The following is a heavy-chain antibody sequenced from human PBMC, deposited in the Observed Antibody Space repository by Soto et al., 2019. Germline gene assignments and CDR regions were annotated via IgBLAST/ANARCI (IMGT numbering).Heavy chain of an antibody. J-gene: IGHJ6*03. D-gene: IGHD3-3*01. V-gene: IGHV5-51*01. CDR3: ARHRAYYDFWSGYYPYYMDV. CDR2: IYPGDSDT. Sequence: GESLKISCKGSGYSFTSYWIGWVRQMPGKGLEWMGIIYPGDSDTRYSPSFQGQVTISADKSISTAYLQWSSLKASDTAMYYCARHRAYYDFWSGYYPYYMDVWGKGTTVTVSS. CDR1: GYSFTSYW.